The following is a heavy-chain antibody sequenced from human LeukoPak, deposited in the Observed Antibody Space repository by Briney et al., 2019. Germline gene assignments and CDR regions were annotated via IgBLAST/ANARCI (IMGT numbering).Heavy chain of an antibody. CDR1: GYSISSGYY. V-gene: IGHV4-38-2*02. D-gene: IGHD3-9*01. J-gene: IGHJ4*02. Sequence: SETLSLTCTVSGYSISSGYYWGWIRQPPEKGLEWIGSLYHSGSTYYNPSLKSRVTISVDTSKNQFSLKLSSVTAADTAVYYCARDVGSFDWLPGPAYYFDYWGQGTLVTVSS. CDR3: ARDVGSFDWLPGPAYYFDY. CDR2: LYHSGST.